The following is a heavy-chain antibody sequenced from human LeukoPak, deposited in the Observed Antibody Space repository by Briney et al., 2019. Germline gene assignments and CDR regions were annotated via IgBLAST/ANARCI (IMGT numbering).Heavy chain of an antibody. J-gene: IGHJ6*03. CDR1: GYSISSVYY. V-gene: IGHV4-38-2*02. D-gene: IGHD3-3*01. CDR3: ARDRRITIFGVVIKSDYYMDV. Sequence: SETLSLTCTVSGYSISSVYYWGWIRQPPGKGLEWIGSIYHSGITYYNPSLKIRVTISVDTSKNQFSLKLSSVTAADTAVYYCARDRRITIFGVVIKSDYYMDVWGKGTTVTVSS. CDR2: IYHSGIT.